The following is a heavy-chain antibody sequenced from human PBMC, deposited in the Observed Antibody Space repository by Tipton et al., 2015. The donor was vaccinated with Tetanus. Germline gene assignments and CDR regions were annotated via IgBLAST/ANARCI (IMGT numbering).Heavy chain of an antibody. CDR1: RFTFSSYG. D-gene: IGHD6-25*01. J-gene: IGHJ4*02. CDR3: ASGSTLDY. V-gene: IGHV3-30*03. Sequence: QLVQSGGGVVQPGRSLRLSCAASRFTFSSYGMHWVRQAPGKGLEWVAVISYDGNSEYYADSVKGRFTISRDNSKNTLSLQMNSLRAEDTAVYYCASGSTLDYWGQGALVSVSS. CDR2: ISYDGNSE.